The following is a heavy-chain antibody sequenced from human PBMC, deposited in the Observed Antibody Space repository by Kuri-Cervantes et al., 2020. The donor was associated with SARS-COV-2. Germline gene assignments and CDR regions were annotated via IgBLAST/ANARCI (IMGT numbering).Heavy chain of an antibody. CDR3: ARDGSKGKYFQH. CDR2: INPNSGGT. V-gene: IGHV1-2*02. CDR1: GYTFTGYY. Sequence: ASVKVSCKASGYTFTGYYMHWVRQAPGQGLKWMGWINPNSGGTNYAQKFQGRVTMTRDTSISTAYMELSRLRSDDTAVYYCARDGSKGKYFQHWGQGTLVTVSS. J-gene: IGHJ1*01. D-gene: IGHD3-10*01.